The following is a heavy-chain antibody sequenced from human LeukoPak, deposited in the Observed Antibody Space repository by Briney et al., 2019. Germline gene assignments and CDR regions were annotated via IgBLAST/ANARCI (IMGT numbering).Heavy chain of an antibody. CDR3: ARGYVTSASSAL. D-gene: IGHD4-11*01. CDR2: IKQDGSEK. J-gene: IGHJ4*02. CDR1: GFTFSSYW. Sequence: GGSLRLSCAVSGFTFSSYWMSWVRQAPGKGLEWVANIKQDGSEKYYVDSVKGRFTISRDNADNSLFLQMNSLRAEDTAVYYCARGYVTSASSALWGQGALVTVSS. V-gene: IGHV3-7*01.